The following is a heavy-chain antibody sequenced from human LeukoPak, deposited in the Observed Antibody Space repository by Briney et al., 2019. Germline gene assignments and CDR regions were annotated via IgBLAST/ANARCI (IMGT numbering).Heavy chain of an antibody. Sequence: GASVKVSCKASGYTFTGYYMHWVRQAPGQGLEWMGWINPNSGGTNYAQKFQGRVTMTRDTSISTAYMELSRLRSDDTAVYYCARDRGRDSGWYVTGGYYCYMDVWGKGTTVTVSS. V-gene: IGHV1-2*02. J-gene: IGHJ6*03. D-gene: IGHD6-19*01. CDR2: INPNSGGT. CDR1: GYTFTGYY. CDR3: ARDRGRDSGWYVTGGYYCYMDV.